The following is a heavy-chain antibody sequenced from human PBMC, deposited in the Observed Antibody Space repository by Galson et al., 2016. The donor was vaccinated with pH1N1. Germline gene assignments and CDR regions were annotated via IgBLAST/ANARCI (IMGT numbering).Heavy chain of an antibody. J-gene: IGHJ4*02. Sequence: SETLSLTCSVSGASITYSFWSWVRQPPGGGLQWIGYFYYTGSTSSNPSLKSRVTISINTSKNQVSLKLTSVTAADTAIYYWASGGGYQSIDYWGQGTLVTVSS. V-gene: IGHV4-59*13. D-gene: IGHD5-24*01. CDR3: ASGGGYQSIDY. CDR2: FYYTGST. CDR1: GASITYSF.